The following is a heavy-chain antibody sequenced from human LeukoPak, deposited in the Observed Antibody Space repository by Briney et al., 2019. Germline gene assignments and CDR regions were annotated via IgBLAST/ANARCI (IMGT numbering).Heavy chain of an antibody. J-gene: IGHJ3*02. CDR1: GFTFSSYW. V-gene: IGHV3-74*01. CDR2: INGDGSTT. D-gene: IGHD3-16*02. CDR3: AKGPITFGGVIVPNAFDI. Sequence: GGSLRLSCAASGFTFSSYWMHWVRQAPGKGLVWVSRINGDGSTTTYADSVKGRFTISRDNSKNTLYLQMNSLRAEDTAVYYCAKGPITFGGVIVPNAFDIWGQGTMVTVSS.